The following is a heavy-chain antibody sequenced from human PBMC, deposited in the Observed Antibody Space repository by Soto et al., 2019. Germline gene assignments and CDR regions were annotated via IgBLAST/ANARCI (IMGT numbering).Heavy chain of an antibody. V-gene: IGHV2-5*01. CDR2: IYWNDDE. CDR1: GFSLSTSGRG. Sequence: QITLKESGPTLVKPTQTLTLTCSFSGFSLSTSGRGVGWIGQPPGKALEWLALIYWNDDERYNPSLKNRVTITKDTYKNQVVLTLTNMDPVDTATYYCAHRGYGDYPRDNWFDPWGQGTLVTVSS. J-gene: IGHJ5*02. D-gene: IGHD4-17*01. CDR3: AHRGYGDYPRDNWFDP.